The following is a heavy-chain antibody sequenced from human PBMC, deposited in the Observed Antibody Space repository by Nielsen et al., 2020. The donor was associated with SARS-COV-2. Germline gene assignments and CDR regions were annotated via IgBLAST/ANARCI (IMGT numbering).Heavy chain of an antibody. CDR3: ARASADYGDYGPPDYGMDV. CDR2: IWYDGSNK. CDR1: GFTFSSYG. J-gene: IGHJ6*02. D-gene: IGHD4-17*01. V-gene: IGHV3-33*01. Sequence: GEFLKISCAASGFTFSSYGMHWARQAPGKGLEWVAVIWYDGSNKYYADSVKGRFTISRDNSKNTLYLQMNSLRAEDTAVYYCARASADYGDYGPPDYGMDVWGQGTTVTVSS.